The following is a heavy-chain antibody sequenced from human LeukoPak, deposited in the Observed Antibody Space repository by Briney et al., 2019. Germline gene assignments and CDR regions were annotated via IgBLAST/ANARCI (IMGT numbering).Heavy chain of an antibody. Sequence: GGSLRFSCAASGFTFSSYAMSWVRQAPGKGLEWVSAISGSGGSTYYADSVKGRFTISRDNSKNTLYLQMNSLRAEDTAVYYCATSRSSSWYYFDYWGQGTLVTVSS. V-gene: IGHV3-23*01. J-gene: IGHJ4*02. CDR2: ISGSGGST. D-gene: IGHD6-13*01. CDR3: ATSRSSSWYYFDY. CDR1: GFTFSSYA.